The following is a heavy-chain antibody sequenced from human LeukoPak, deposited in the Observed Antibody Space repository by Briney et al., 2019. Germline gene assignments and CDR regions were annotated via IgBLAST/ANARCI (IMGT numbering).Heavy chain of an antibody. D-gene: IGHD6-6*01. Sequence: GGSLRLSCAASGFTFNNAWMSWVRQAPGKGLEWVANIKQDGSEKYYVDSVKGRFTISRDNAKNSLYLQMNSLRAEDTAVYYCARGQASIAARRDYYYYMDVWGKGTTVTVS. CDR1: GFTFNNAW. CDR3: ARGQASIAARRDYYYYMDV. V-gene: IGHV3-7*01. J-gene: IGHJ6*03. CDR2: IKQDGSEK.